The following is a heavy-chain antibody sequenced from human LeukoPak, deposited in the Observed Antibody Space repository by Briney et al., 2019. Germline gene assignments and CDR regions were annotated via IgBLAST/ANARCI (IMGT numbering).Heavy chain of an antibody. CDR3: AKAIHSSSSGVVDY. V-gene: IGHV3-30*02. D-gene: IGHD6-6*01. J-gene: IGHJ4*02. Sequence: SGGSLRLSCAASGFTFSNYAMHWVRQAPGKGLEWVTFIRYDGSNKYYAESVKGRFTISRDNSKNTLYLQMNSLRAEDTAVYYCAKAIHSSSSGVVDYWGQGTPVTVSS. CDR2: IRYDGSNK. CDR1: GFTFSNYA.